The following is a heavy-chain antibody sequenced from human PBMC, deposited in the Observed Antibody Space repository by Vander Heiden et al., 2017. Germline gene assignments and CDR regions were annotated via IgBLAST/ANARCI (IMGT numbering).Heavy chain of an antibody. V-gene: IGHV1-69*01. CDR1: GGTFSSYA. Sequence: QVQLVQSGAEVKKPGSSVKVSCKASGGTFSSYAISWVRQAPGQGLEGMGGIIPIFGTENYAQKGQGRVTITADESTSTAYRELRRMRSEETAVYYSSIAGSRVRGVNFDDWCQGTMVTVFS. CDR2: IIPIFGTE. CDR3: SIAGSRVRGVNFDD. J-gene: IGHJ4*02. D-gene: IGHD5-18*01.